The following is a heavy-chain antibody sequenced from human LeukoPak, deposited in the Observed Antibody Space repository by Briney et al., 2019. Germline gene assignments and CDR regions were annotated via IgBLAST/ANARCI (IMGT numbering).Heavy chain of an antibody. D-gene: IGHD3-10*01. CDR1: GGSISSSNW. J-gene: IGHJ3*02. Sequence: SETLSLTFAVSGGSISSSNWWSWVRQPPGKGLEWIGEIYHSGSTNYNPSLKSRVTISVDRSKNQFSLKLSSVTAADTAVYYCASYYGSGSSIDIWGQGTMVTVSS. CDR3: ASYYGSGSSIDI. CDR2: IYHSGST. V-gene: IGHV4-4*02.